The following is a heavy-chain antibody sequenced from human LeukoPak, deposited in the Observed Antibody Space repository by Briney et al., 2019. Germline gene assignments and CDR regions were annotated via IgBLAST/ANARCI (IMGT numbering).Heavy chain of an antibody. D-gene: IGHD3-10*01. CDR3: ARDLHGSGSYFDY. CDR2: VSGNSGST. J-gene: IGHJ4*02. V-gene: IGHV3-23*01. CDR1: GFTFSSYA. Sequence: PVGSLRLSCAASGFTFSSYAMSWVRQAPGKGLEWVSGVSGNSGSTYYADFVKGRFTISRDNAKNSLYLQMNSLRAEDTAVYYCARDLHGSGSYFDYWGQGTLVTVSS.